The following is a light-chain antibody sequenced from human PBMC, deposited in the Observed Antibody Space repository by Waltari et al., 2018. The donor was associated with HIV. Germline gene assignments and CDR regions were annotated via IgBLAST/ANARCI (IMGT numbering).Light chain of an antibody. CDR1: QSISSW. V-gene: IGKV1-5*03. Sequence: DIQMTHSPSTLSESVRDRVTITCRASQSISSWLAWYQQKPGKAPKLLIYKASSLESGVPSRFSGSGSGTEFTLTISSLQPDDFATYYCQQYNSFTWTFGQGTKVEIK. CDR2: KAS. CDR3: QQYNSFTWT. J-gene: IGKJ1*01.